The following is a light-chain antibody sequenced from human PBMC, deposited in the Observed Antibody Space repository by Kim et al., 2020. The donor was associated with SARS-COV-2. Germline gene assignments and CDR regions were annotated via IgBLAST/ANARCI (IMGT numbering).Light chain of an antibody. V-gene: IGKV2-30*01. CDR3: MQSTHWPRT. J-gene: IGKJ1*01. CDR1: QSLVYSDGNTY. CDR2: EVS. Sequence: DVVMTQSPLSLPVTLGQPASISCRSSQSLVYSDGNTYLHWFQQRPGHSPRRLIYEVSNRDSGVPDRFSGSGSGTDFTLKISRVEAEDVGLYYCMQSTHWPRTFGQGTKVEIK.